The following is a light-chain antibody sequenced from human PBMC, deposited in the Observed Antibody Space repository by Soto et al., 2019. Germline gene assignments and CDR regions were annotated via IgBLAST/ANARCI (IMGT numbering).Light chain of an antibody. J-gene: IGLJ2*01. CDR3: QSYGSSNVV. CDR2: ADD. Sequence: NFMLTQPHSVSESPGKTVTISCTGSSGSIASNYVQWYQQRPGSAPTTVIYADDQRPSGVPDRFSGSIDSSSNSASLTISGRRTEDEADYYCQSYGSSNVVFGGGTKLTVL. V-gene: IGLV6-57*02. CDR1: SGSIASNY.